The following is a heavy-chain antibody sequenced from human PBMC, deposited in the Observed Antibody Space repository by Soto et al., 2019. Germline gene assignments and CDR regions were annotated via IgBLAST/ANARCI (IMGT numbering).Heavy chain of an antibody. CDR1: GFIIGSYG. V-gene: IGHV3-30*18. Sequence: PGGSLRLSCAASGFIIGSYGMHWVRQAPGKGLEWAAVITYDGSNKYYADSVRGRFSISRDNSRNTVYLQMHSLRAEDTAVYYCAKDPKATGTHYWGRGTLVTVSS. D-gene: IGHD1-1*01. CDR3: AKDPKATGTHY. J-gene: IGHJ4*02. CDR2: ITYDGSNK.